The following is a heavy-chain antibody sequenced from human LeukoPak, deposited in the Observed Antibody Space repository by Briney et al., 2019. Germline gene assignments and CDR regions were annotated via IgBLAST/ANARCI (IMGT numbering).Heavy chain of an antibody. J-gene: IGHJ4*02. D-gene: IGHD2-2*01. CDR2: IYYSGST. V-gene: IGHV4-30-4*08. Sequence: SETLSLTCTVSGGSISSGDYYWSWIRQPPGKGLEWIGYIYYSGSTYYNPSLKRRVTISVDTSKNQFSLKLSSVPAADTAVYYCAREESEYQLLLWGQGTLVTISS. CDR3: AREESEYQLLL. CDR1: GGSISSGDYY.